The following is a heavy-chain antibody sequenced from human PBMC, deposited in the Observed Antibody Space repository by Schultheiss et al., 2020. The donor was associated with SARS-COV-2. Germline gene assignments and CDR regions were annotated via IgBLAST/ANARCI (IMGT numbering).Heavy chain of an antibody. D-gene: IGHD2-2*01. J-gene: IGHJ5*02. CDR1: GFTFSSYE. V-gene: IGHV4-34*01. CDR3: AREDKTYQLFFPNWFDP. Sequence: GSLRLSCAASGFTFSSYEMNWVRQAPGKGLEWIGEINHSGSTNYNPSLKSRVTISVDTSKNQFSLKLSSVTAADTAVYYCAREDKTYQLFFPNWFDPWGQGTLVTVSS. CDR2: INHSGST.